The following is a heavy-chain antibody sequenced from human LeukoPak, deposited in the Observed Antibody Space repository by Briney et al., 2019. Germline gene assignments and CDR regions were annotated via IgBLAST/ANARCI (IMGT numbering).Heavy chain of an antibody. J-gene: IGHJ6*03. CDR1: GFTFSTYG. D-gene: IGHD5-24*01. V-gene: IGHV3-30*02. Sequence: GGSLRLSCAASGFTFSTYGMHWVRQAPGRGLEWVAFIRYDGTNKYYADSVKGRFTISRDNSKNTLYLQMNSLRAEDTAIYYCAKDYRDGSSTSWLPSYYYYYMDVWGKGTTVTVSS. CDR3: AKDYRDGSSTSWLPSYYYYYMDV. CDR2: IRYDGTNK.